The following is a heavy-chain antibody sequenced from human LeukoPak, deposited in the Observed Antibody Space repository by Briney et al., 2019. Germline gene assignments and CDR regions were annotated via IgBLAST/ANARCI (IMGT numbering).Heavy chain of an antibody. J-gene: IGHJ4*02. Sequence: GGSLRLSCAASGFTVSSNYMSWVRQAPGKGLVWVSRINTDGSSTEYADSVQGRFTISRDNAKNTLYLQMNSLRAEDTAVYYCARPMGNLNYPFDYWGQGTLVTVSS. CDR3: ARPMGNLNYPFDY. CDR1: GFTVSSNY. CDR2: INTDGSST. V-gene: IGHV3-74*01. D-gene: IGHD1-7*01.